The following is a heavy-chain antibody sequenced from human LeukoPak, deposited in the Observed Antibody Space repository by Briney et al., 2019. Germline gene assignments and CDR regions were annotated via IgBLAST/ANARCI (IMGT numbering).Heavy chain of an antibody. J-gene: IGHJ5*02. Sequence: PSETLSLTCTVSGGSFNNYYWNWIRQPAGKGLEWIGRIYSSGSTDYNPSLKSRVTMSVDTSKNQFSLNLTSVTAADTAVYYCARHIYSYYGSGNYYGNWFDPWGQGTLVTVSS. V-gene: IGHV4-4*07. CDR2: IYSSGST. CDR3: ARHIYSYYGSGNYYGNWFDP. CDR1: GGSFNNYY. D-gene: IGHD3-10*01.